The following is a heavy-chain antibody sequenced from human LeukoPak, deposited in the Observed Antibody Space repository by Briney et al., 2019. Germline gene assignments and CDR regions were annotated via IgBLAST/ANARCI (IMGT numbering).Heavy chain of an antibody. D-gene: IGHD6-19*01. CDR2: INAGNGNT. J-gene: IGHJ4*02. CDR3: ARSRAIGSGWPGNY. CDR1: GDTFTNYH. Sequence: GASVKVSCKASGDTFTNYHMHWVRQAPGQRLEWMGWINAGNGNTKYSQKFQGRVTITRDTSASTAYMELSSLRSEDTAVYYCARSRAIGSGWPGNYWGQGTLVTVSS. V-gene: IGHV1-3*01.